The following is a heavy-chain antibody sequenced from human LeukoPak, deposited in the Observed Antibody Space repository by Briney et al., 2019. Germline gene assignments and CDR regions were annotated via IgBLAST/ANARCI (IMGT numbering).Heavy chain of an antibody. J-gene: IGHJ5*02. D-gene: IGHD3-16*01. V-gene: IGHV4-59*01. CDR1: GGSTNNYY. CDR3: ARESGSYLWRSWLNP. CDR2: IYNSGNT. Sequence: SETLSLTCTVSGGSTNNYYWTWIRRPPGKGLEWIGNIYNSGNTNYNPSLKSRVTISIDTSKNQFSLKVISVTAAGTAIYYCARESGSYLWRSWLNPWGQGTLVTVSS.